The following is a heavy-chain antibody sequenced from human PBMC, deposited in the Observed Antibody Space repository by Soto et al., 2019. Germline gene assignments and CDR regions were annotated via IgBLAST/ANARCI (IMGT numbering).Heavy chain of an antibody. CDR2: INHSGST. Sequence: SETLSLTCAVYGGSFSGYYWSWIRQPPGKGLEWIGEINHSGSTNYNPSLKSRVTISVDTSKNQFSLKLSSVTAADTAVYYCARGPRRGSYGYFDWLFIRHLDYWGQGTLVTVSS. J-gene: IGHJ4*02. D-gene: IGHD3-9*01. CDR3: ARGPRRGSYGYFDWLFIRHLDY. V-gene: IGHV4-34*01. CDR1: GGSFSGYY.